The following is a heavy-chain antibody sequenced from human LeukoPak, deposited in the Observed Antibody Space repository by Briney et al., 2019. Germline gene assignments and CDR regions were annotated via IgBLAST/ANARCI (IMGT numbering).Heavy chain of an antibody. V-gene: IGHV4-39*01. J-gene: IGHJ4*02. CDR1: GGSISISGYF. D-gene: IGHD2-21*02. CDR2: IYFGGST. Sequence: PSETLSLTCTVSGGSISISGYFWGWVRQPPGKGLEWIGAIYFGGSTYYSPSLKSRVTISVDTSKNQFSLKVNSVDAAATAVYYCARRRSDCLDYWGEGTLVTVSS. CDR3: ARRRSDCLDY.